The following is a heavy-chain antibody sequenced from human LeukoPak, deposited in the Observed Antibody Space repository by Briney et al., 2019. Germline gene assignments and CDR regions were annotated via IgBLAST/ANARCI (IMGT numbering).Heavy chain of an antibody. J-gene: IGHJ4*01. V-gene: IGHV4/OR15-8*01. CDR3: AYNRNFALDN. CDR2: VYHSGGA. CDR1: GASIASHSW. Sequence: SETLSLTCAVSGASIASHSWWSWARQPPGKGLEWIGEVYHSGGANYKPSLKSRVTISVDTSRNHFSLKLTSVTAADTAVYFCAYNRNFALDNWGQGTLVTVSS. D-gene: IGHD1-14*01.